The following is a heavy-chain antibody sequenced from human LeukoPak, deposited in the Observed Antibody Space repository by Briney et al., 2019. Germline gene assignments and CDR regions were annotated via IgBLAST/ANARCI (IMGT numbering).Heavy chain of an antibody. CDR2: IKQDGSEK. Sequence: GGSLRLSCAASGFTFSNYWMSWVRQAPGKGLEGVANIKQDGSEKYYVDSVKGRFTISRDNAKNSLYLQMNSLRAEDTAAYYCASGQQLGYWGQGTLVTVSS. CDR1: GFTFSNYW. V-gene: IGHV3-7*01. D-gene: IGHD6-6*01. CDR3: ASGQQLGY. J-gene: IGHJ4*02.